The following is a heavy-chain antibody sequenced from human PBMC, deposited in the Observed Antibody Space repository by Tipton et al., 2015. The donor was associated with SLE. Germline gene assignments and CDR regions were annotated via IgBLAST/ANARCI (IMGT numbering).Heavy chain of an antibody. V-gene: IGHV4-34*01. Sequence: LRLSCAVYGGSFSGYYWSWIRQPPGKGLEWIGEINHSGSTNYNPSLKSRVTISVDTSKNQFSLKLSSVTAADTAVYYCARARRGCDYWGQGTLVTVSS. D-gene: IGHD3-10*01. CDR1: GGSFSGYY. J-gene: IGHJ4*02. CDR2: INHSGST. CDR3: ARARRGCDY.